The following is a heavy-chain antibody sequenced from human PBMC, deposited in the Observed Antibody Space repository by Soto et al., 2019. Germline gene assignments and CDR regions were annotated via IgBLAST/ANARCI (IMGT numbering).Heavy chain of an antibody. J-gene: IGHJ3*02. V-gene: IGHV1-69*13. CDR3: ARGWTAVLYAFEI. D-gene: IGHD2-21*02. Sequence: SVKVSCKASGGTFSSYAISWVRQAPRQGIEWMGGIIPIFGKANYAQKFQGRVTITADESTSTAYMELSSLRSKDTAAYYCARGWTAVLYAFEIWGQETMVTVSS. CDR1: GGTFSSYA. CDR2: IIPIFGKA.